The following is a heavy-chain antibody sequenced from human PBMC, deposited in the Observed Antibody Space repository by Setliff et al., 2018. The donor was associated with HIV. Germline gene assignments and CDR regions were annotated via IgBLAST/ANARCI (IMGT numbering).Heavy chain of an antibody. CDR2: IFSSGST. Sequence: PSETLSLTCAVYGGSFSGHYWTWIRQPPGKGLEWIGYIFSSGSTTYNPSLKSRVTISIDTSKNQFSLKVSSVTAADTAVYYCARGWEWGAPLDYWGQGTLVTVSS. V-gene: IGHV4-59*11. CDR3: ARGWEWGAPLDY. D-gene: IGHD1-26*01. J-gene: IGHJ4*02. CDR1: GGSFSGHY.